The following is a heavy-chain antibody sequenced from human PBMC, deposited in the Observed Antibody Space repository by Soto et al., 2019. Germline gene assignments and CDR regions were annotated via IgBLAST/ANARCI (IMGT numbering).Heavy chain of an antibody. J-gene: IGHJ5*02. V-gene: IGHV5-10-1*01. CDR1: GYSFTNYW. CDR2: IDPSDSYT. Sequence: GEALKISCKGSGYSFTNYWICLVRQMPGKGLERVGRIDPSDSYTNYRPSFQGHITISADKSISTAYLQWSSLKASDTAMYYCARLGGGHPFDPWGQGTLVTVSS. CDR3: ARLGGGHPFDP. D-gene: IGHD3-16*01.